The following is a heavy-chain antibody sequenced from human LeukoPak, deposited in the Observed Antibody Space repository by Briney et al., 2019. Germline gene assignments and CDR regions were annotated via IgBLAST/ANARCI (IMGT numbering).Heavy chain of an antibody. CDR1: RFTFSTYW. V-gene: IGHV3-7*01. CDR2: IKQDGSEK. CDR3: ARPLLYYYGSETYFWFDL. D-gene: IGHD3-10*01. J-gene: IGHJ5*02. Sequence: PGGSLRLSCAASRFTFSTYWMSWVRQAPGKGLEWVANIKQDGSEKYYVDSVKGRFTISRDNAKNSLYLQMNSLRAEDTAFYYCARPLLYYYGSETYFWFDLWGQGTLVTVSS.